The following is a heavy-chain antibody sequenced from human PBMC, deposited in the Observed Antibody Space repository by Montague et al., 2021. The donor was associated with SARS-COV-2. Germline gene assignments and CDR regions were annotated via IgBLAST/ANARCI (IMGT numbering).Heavy chain of an antibody. CDR1: GFRISSYG. V-gene: IGHV3-30*19. D-gene: IGHD3-10*01. CDR2: ISYDGSNK. Sequence: SLRLSCAASGFRISSYGMHWVRQAPGKGLEWVAVISYDGSNKYYADSVKGRFTISRDNSKNTLYLQMNSLRAEDTAVYYCARDREITMVRGAPLYGMDVWGQGTTVTVSS. CDR3: ARDREITMVRGAPLYGMDV. J-gene: IGHJ6*02.